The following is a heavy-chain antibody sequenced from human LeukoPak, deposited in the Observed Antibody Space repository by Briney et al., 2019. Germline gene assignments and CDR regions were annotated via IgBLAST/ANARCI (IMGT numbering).Heavy chain of an antibody. Sequence: SETLSLTCTVSESISQTKYYWGWIRQPAGKGLEWIGSVSYSGSTFYNPSLKSRLTISQDTSKNRFSLKLSSVTAADTAVYYCARDGLAAPPGYYYYMDVWGKGTTVTVSS. J-gene: IGHJ6*03. V-gene: IGHV4-39*07. CDR3: ARDGLAAPPGYYYYMDV. D-gene: IGHD6-6*01. CDR2: VSYSGST. CDR1: ESISQTKYY.